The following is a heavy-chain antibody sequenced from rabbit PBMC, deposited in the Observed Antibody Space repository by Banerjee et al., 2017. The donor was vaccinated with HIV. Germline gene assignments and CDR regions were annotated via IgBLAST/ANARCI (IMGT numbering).Heavy chain of an antibody. V-gene: IGHV1S7*01. Sequence: QLKESGGGLVQPGGSLKLSCKASGFDFSSYYMSWVRQAPGKGLEWIGYIDPVFGSTYYASWVNGRFTISSHNAQNTLYLQLNSLTAADTATYFCARSLYGSYGTFSLWGPGTLVTVS. D-gene: IGHD5-1*01. J-gene: IGHJ4*01. CDR1: GFDFSSYY. CDR2: IDPVFGST. CDR3: ARSLYGSYGTFSL.